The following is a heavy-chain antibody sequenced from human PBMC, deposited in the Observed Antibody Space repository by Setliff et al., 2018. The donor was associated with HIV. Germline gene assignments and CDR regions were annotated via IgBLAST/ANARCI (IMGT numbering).Heavy chain of an antibody. J-gene: IGHJ6*03. CDR1: GYIFNNYG. Sequence: ASVKVSCKTSGYIFNNYGISWVRQAPGQGLEWMGWISAYNGNTNYAQKLQGRVTMTTDTSTSTAYMELRSLRSDDTAVYYCARGIGGSCYGGDCYRYYYMSIWDKGTTVTVSS. CDR2: ISAYNGNT. D-gene: IGHD2-15*01. V-gene: IGHV1-18*01. CDR3: ARGIGGSCYGGDCYRYYYMSI.